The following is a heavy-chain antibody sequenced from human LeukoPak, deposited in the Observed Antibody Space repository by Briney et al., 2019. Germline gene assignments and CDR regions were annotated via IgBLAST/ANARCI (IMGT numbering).Heavy chain of an antibody. Sequence: GGSLRLSCAASGFTFSSYAMSWVRQAPGKGLEWVSAISGSGGSTYYADSVKGRFTISRDNSKNTLYLQMNSLRAEGTAVYYCAKDFVKVRGVIDYWGQGTLVTVSS. V-gene: IGHV3-23*01. CDR2: ISGSGGST. CDR1: GFTFSSYA. J-gene: IGHJ4*02. D-gene: IGHD3-10*01. CDR3: AKDFVKVRGVIDY.